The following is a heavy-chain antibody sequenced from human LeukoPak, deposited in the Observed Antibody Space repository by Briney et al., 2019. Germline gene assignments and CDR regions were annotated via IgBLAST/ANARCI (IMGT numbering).Heavy chain of an antibody. J-gene: IGHJ5*02. Sequence: SETLPLTCAVYGESFSGYYWSWIRQPPGKGLEWIGEINHSGSTNYNPSLKSRVTISEDTSKNRFSLKLSSVTAADTAVYYCARDGGTYSSSKYNWFDPWGQGTLVTVSS. V-gene: IGHV4-34*01. CDR3: ARDGGTYSSSKYNWFDP. CDR2: INHSGST. CDR1: GESFSGYY. D-gene: IGHD6-13*01.